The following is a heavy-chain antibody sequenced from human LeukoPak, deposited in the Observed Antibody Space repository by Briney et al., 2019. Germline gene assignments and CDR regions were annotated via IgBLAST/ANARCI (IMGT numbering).Heavy chain of an antibody. J-gene: IGHJ4*02. CDR1: GFTFSNYW. CDR3: ARDTGYNTFDY. D-gene: IGHD5-24*01. Sequence: GGSLRLSCAASGFTFSNYWMSWVRQAPGKGLEWVANIKEDGSDKCYVDSVKGRFTISRDNAKNSQYLQMNSLRAEDTAVYYCARDTGYNTFDYWGQGTLVTVSS. CDR2: IKEDGSDK. V-gene: IGHV3-7*05.